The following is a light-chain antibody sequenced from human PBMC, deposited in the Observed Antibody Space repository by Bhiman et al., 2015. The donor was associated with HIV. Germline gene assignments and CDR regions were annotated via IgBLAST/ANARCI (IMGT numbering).Light chain of an antibody. CDR1: SSNIGAGYD. CDR2: GNS. CDR3: QSYDNSLSGHVI. Sequence: QSVLTQPPSVSGAPGQRVTISCTGSSSNIGAGYDVHWYLQLPGTAPKLLIYGNSNRPSGVPDRFSGSQSGTSASLAISGLRAEDEADYYCQSYDNSLSGHVIFGGGTKVIVL. J-gene: IGLJ2*01. V-gene: IGLV1-40*01.